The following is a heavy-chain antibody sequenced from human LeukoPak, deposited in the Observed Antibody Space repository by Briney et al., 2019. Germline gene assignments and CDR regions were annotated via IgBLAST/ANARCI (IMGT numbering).Heavy chain of an antibody. D-gene: IGHD1-26*01. J-gene: IGHJ4*02. CDR2: ISPNGGTT. CDR1: GFTFSSCF. Sequence: GGSLRLSCSASGFTFSSCFMHWVRQAPGKGLEFVSAISPNGGTTDYADSVRGRFTISRDNSKNTLYPQMSSLRPEDTAVYYCVKDLSGTFSFDYWGQGILVTVSS. CDR3: VKDLSGTFSFDY. V-gene: IGHV3-64D*06.